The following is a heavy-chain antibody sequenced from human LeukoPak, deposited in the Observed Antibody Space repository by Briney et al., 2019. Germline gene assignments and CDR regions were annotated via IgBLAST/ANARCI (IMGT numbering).Heavy chain of an antibody. CDR3: ARVGGGSSSWYSSVIY. CDR2: IYYSGST. D-gene: IGHD6-13*01. V-gene: IGHV4-59*01. CDR1: GGSISRYY. Sequence: MPSETLSLTCTVSGGSISRYYWSWIRQPPGKGLEWIGYIYYSGSTNYNPSLKSRVTISVDTSKNQFSLKLSSVTAADTAVYYCARVGGGSSSWYSSVIYWGQGTLVTVSS. J-gene: IGHJ4*02.